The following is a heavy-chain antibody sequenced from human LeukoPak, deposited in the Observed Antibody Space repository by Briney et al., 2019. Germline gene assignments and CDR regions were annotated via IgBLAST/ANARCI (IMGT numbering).Heavy chain of an antibody. CDR1: GGSISSYY. CDR2: IYYSGST. Sequence: SETLSLTCTVSGGSISSYYWSWIRQPPGKGLEWIGYIYYSGSTNYNPSLKSRVTISVDTSKNQFSLKLSSVTAADTAVYYCARVNLGPAPYYYYMDVWGKGTTVTVSS. V-gene: IGHV4-59*01. CDR3: ARVNLGPAPYYYYMDV. D-gene: IGHD3-16*01. J-gene: IGHJ6*03.